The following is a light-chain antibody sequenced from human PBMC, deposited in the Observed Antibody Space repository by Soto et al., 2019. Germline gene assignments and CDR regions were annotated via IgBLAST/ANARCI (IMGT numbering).Light chain of an antibody. CDR2: GAS. CDR1: QSVRSN. V-gene: IGKV3-15*01. J-gene: IGKJ1*01. CDR3: QQDNNWPPAWT. Sequence: AALSVNPGERATLSCRASQSVRSNLAWYQQKPGQSPRLLIYGASTRATGIPARFSGSGSGTEFTLTISSLEAEDFAVYYCQQDNNWPPAWTFGQR.